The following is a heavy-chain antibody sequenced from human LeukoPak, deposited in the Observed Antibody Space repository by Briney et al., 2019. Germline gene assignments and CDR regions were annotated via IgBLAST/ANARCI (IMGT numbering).Heavy chain of an antibody. CDR3: ARDRDDDSSGYGAFDI. D-gene: IGHD3-22*01. J-gene: IGHJ3*02. CDR2: ISSSSYI. Sequence: PGGSLRLSCAASGFTFSSYSMNWVRQAPGKGLEWVSSISSSSYIYYADSVKGRFTISRDNAKNSLYLQMNSLRAEDTAVYYCARDRDDDSSGYGAFDIWGQGTMVTVSS. CDR1: GFTFSSYS. V-gene: IGHV3-21*01.